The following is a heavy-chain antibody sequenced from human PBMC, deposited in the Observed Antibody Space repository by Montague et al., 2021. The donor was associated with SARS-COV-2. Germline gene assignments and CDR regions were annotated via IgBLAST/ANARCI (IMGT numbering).Heavy chain of an antibody. CDR2: IYYSRST. V-gene: IGHV4-59*08. Sequence: SETLSLTCTVSGGSISSYYWSWIRQPPGKGLEWIGYIYYSRSTNYNPSLKSRVTISVDTSKNQFSLKVRSVTAADTAVYYCARRRERWSDAFDIWDQGTMVTVSS. D-gene: IGHD2-15*01. CDR3: ARRRERWSDAFDI. CDR1: GGSISSYY. J-gene: IGHJ3*02.